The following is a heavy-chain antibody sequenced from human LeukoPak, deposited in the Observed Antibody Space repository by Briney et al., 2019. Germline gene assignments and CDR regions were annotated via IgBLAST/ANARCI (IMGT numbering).Heavy chain of an antibody. Sequence: SETLSLTCAVYGGSFSGDFFTWIRQPPGKGLEWIGEINHSGSTNYNPSLKSRVTISVDTSKNQFSLKLSSVTVADTAVYYCARDFDYWGQGTLVTVSS. CDR1: GGSFSGDF. J-gene: IGHJ4*02. CDR3: ARDFDY. V-gene: IGHV4-34*01. CDR2: INHSGST.